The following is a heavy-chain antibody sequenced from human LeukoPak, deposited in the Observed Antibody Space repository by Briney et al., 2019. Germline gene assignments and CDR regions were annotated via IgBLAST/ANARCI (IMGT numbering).Heavy chain of an antibody. Sequence: GGSLRLSCAESGVTVSSNYMSWGGEGPGEGVGGGSVIYTGCSTYYADSVKAAFTISRDNSNTTLYLQMNSLRAEDTAVYYSARGRLEDGYNSLYYFDYWGQGTLVTVSS. CDR1: GVTVSSNY. D-gene: IGHD5-24*01. J-gene: IGHJ4*02. V-gene: IGHV3-66*01. CDR2: IYTGCST. CDR3: ARGRLEDGYNSLYYFDY.